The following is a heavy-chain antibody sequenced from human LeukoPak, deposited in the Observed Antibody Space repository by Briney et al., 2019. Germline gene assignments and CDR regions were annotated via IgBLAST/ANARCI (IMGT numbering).Heavy chain of an antibody. Sequence: GASVKVSCKASGYTFTSYYMHWVGQAPGQGLEWMGIINPSGGSTSYAQKFQGRVTMTRNTSISTAYMELSSLRSEDTAVYYCARGGTFDYYYYGMDVWGQGTTVTVSS. CDR3: ARGGTFDYYYYGMDV. J-gene: IGHJ6*02. CDR2: INPSGGST. V-gene: IGHV1-46*01. D-gene: IGHD3-16*01. CDR1: GYTFTSYY.